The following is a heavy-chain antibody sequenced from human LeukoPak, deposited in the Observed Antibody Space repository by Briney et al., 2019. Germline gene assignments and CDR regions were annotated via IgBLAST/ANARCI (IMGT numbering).Heavy chain of an antibody. Sequence: GGSLRLSCAASGFTFSSYEMNWVRQAPGKGLEWVSYISSSGSTIYYADSVKGQFTISRDNAKNSLYLQMNSLRAEDTAVYYCARDGYSGYDFGLDVWGKGTTVTVSS. D-gene: IGHD5-12*01. CDR2: ISSSGSTI. CDR1: GFTFSSYE. V-gene: IGHV3-48*03. J-gene: IGHJ6*04. CDR3: ARDGYSGYDFGLDV.